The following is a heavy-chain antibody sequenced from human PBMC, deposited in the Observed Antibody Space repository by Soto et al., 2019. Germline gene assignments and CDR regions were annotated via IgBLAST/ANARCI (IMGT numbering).Heavy chain of an antibody. CDR1: GFTLSSYA. J-gene: IGHJ4*02. D-gene: IGHD3-9*01. V-gene: IGHV3-23*01. Sequence: AGGSLRLSCVASGFTLSSYAMSWVRQSPGKELEWVSTINGGGTSTYYAASVEGRFTISRDNSKNTLYLQMNSLRADDTALYYCAKDILTGYYIAFDYWGQGTLVTVSS. CDR3: AKDILTGYYIAFDY. CDR2: INGGGTST.